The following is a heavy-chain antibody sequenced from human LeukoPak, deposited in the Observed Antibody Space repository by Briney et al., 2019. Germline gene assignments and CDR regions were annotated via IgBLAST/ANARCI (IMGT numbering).Heavy chain of an antibody. CDR1: GFSLSTIGLC. CDR3: AKDY. Sequence: SGPALVKPTQTLTLTCTLSGFSLSTIGLCVSWIRQPPGKALECLARIDWDDDKYYSPSLKTRLTISKGTSKNQVVLTMTNMDPVDTATYCSAKDYWGQGTLVTVSS. J-gene: IGHJ4*02. CDR2: IDWDDDK. V-gene: IGHV2-70*11.